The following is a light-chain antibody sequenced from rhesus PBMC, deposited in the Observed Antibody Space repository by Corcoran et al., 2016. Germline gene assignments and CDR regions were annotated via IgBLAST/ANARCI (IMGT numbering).Light chain of an antibody. V-gene: IGKV3-53*01. CDR2: GAA. CDR3: QRYSNSPRT. Sequence: QVILTQSPATLSLSPGERATLSCRASQSVSSYLAWYQQTPGQAPQLLIYGAAIRATGIPDRFSGRGSGTEFTLTISSLEPEDFAVYYCQRYSNSPRTFGQGTKVEIK. J-gene: IGKJ1*01. CDR1: QSVSSY.